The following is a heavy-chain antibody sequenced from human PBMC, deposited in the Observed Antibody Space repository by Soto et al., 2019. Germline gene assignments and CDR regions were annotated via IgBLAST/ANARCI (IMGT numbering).Heavy chain of an antibody. CDR1: GYTFTSYA. CDR2: INTNTGNP. J-gene: IGHJ6*03. D-gene: IGHD1-20*01. V-gene: IGHV7-4-1*01. Sequence: ASVKVSCKASGYTFTSYAMNWVRQAPGQGLEWMGWINTNTGNPTYAQGFTGRFVFSLDTSVSTAYLQICSLKAEDTAVYYCAREPGIDYDYYYMDVWGKGTTVTVSS. CDR3: AREPGIDYDYYYMDV.